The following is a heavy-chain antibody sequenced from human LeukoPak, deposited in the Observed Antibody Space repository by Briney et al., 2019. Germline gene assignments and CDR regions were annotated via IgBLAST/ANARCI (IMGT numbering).Heavy chain of an antibody. D-gene: IGHD6-13*01. Sequence: GGSLTLSCAASGIAVIVNYMIWVRQPPGKGLEWVSFISINTDTFYADSVRGRFTISRGSSKNNLFLLMNSLSDEDSAVFYFAISQPWDELFDSGSQGTLVTVSS. CDR3: AISQPWDELFDS. CDR1: GIAVIVNY. V-gene: IGHV3-53*01. CDR2: ISINTDT. J-gene: IGHJ4*02.